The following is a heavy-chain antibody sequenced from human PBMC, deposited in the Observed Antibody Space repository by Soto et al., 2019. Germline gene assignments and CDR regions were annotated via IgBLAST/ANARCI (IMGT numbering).Heavy chain of an antibody. CDR1: GFTFSSYA. Sequence: EVQLLESGGGLVQPGGSLRLSCAASGFTFSSYAMSWVRQAPGKGLEWVSAISGSGGSTYYADSVKGRFTISRDNSKNTLYLQRNSLRGEDTAVYYCAKAQSCGRGNWFEPWGQGTLVTVSS. CDR2: ISGSGGST. D-gene: IGHD6-19*01. V-gene: IGHV3-23*01. CDR3: AKAQSCGRGNWFEP. J-gene: IGHJ5*02.